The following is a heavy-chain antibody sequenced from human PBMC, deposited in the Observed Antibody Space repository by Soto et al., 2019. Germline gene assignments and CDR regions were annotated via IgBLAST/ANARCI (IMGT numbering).Heavy chain of an antibody. CDR3: ARGLGKDIVVVPAAMSAFDY. J-gene: IGHJ4*02. Sequence: SETLSFTCAVYGGSFSGYYWSWIRQPPGKGLEWIGEINHSGSTNYNPSLKSRVTISVDTSKNQFSLKLSSVTAADTAVYYCARGLGKDIVVVPAAMSAFDYWRQGTLVTVSS. D-gene: IGHD2-2*01. CDR2: INHSGST. V-gene: IGHV4-34*01. CDR1: GGSFSGYY.